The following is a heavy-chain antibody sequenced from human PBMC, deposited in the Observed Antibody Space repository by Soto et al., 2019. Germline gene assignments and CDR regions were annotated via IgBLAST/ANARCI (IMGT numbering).Heavy chain of an antibody. CDR1: WGTFGDLY. J-gene: IGHJ4*02. D-gene: IGHD3-10*01. V-gene: IGHV4-34*08. Sequence: VLWGTFGDLYWRRIRKPPGKGLEWIGEINHSGSTNYNPSLKSRVTISVDTSKNQFSLKLSSVTAADTAVYYCATTSGDYYYGPFSDYWVKGTPVTV. CDR2: INHSGST. CDR3: ATTSGDYYYGPFSDY.